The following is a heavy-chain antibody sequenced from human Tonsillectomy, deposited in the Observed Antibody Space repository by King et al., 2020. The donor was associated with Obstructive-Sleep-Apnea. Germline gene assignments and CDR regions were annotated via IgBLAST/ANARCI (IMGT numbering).Heavy chain of an antibody. V-gene: IGHV3-33*01. D-gene: IGHD3-9*01. CDR2: IWYDGSNK. CDR1: GFTFSSYG. Sequence: VQLVESGGGVVQPGRSLRLSCAASGFTFSSYGMHWVRQAPGKGLEWVAIIWYDGSNKYYGDSVKGRFTISRDNSKNTLHLQMNSLRAEDAAVYFCATDDYNFLTCDYWGEEYWGQGTLVTVSS. J-gene: IGHJ4*02. CDR3: ATDDYNFLTCDYWGEEY.